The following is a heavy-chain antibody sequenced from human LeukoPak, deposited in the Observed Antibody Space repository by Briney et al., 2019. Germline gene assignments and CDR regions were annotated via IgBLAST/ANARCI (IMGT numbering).Heavy chain of an antibody. J-gene: IGHJ4*02. CDR1: GFTVSSNY. V-gene: IGHV3-66*02. Sequence: GGSLRLSCAASGFTVSSNYMSWVRQAPGKGLEWVSVIYSGGSTYYADSVKGRFTISRDNSKNTLCLQMNSLRAEDTAVYYCATARPSYYDSSGYYNFDYWGQGTLVTVSS. D-gene: IGHD3-22*01. CDR2: IYSGGST. CDR3: ATARPSYYDSSGYYNFDY.